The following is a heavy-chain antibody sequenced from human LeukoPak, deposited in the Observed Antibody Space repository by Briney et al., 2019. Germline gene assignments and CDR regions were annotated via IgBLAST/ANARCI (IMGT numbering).Heavy chain of an antibody. D-gene: IGHD3-22*01. J-gene: IGHJ6*02. CDR1: GGSISSYY. CDR3: ARGDYYDSSGYYYRDYYYYYGMDV. V-gene: IGHV4-59*01. Sequence: SETLSLTCTVSGGSISSYYWSWIRQPPGKGLEWIGYIYYSGSTNYNPSLKSRVTISVDTSKNQFSLKLSSVTAADTAVYYCARGDYYDSSGYYYRDYYYYYGMDVWGQGTTVTVSS. CDR2: IYYSGST.